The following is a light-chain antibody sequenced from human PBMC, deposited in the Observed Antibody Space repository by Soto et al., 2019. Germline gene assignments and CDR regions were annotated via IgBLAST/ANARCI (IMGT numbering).Light chain of an antibody. CDR1: QSLLQSNGNHY. J-gene: IGKJ1*01. CDR3: LHALRTART. Sequence: DTVMTQSPLSLSFTPGEPASISCRSSQSLLQSNGNHYLEWYFQKPGQSPQLLIYLASIRASGVPDRFSGSGSGTDFTLKISRVEAEDVGIYYCLHALRTARTCGQGTKVEIK. CDR2: LAS. V-gene: IGKV2-28*01.